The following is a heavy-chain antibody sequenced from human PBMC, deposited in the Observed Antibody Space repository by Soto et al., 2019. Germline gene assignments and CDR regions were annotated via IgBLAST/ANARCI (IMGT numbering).Heavy chain of an antibody. Sequence: PSETLSLTCTVSGGSISSYYWSWIRQPPGKGLEWIGYIYYSGSTNYNPSLKSRVTISVDTSKNQFSLKLSSVTAADTAVYYCARDLTLTAYYDFWGAHYYYYGMDVWGQGTTVTVSS. CDR2: IYYSGST. V-gene: IGHV4-59*01. D-gene: IGHD3-3*01. CDR3: ARDLTLTAYYDFWGAHYYYYGMDV. J-gene: IGHJ6*02. CDR1: GGSISSYY.